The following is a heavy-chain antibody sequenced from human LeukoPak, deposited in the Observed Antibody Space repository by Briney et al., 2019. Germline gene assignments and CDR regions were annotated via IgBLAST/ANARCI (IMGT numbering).Heavy chain of an antibody. J-gene: IGHJ4*02. CDR2: MSGSGGST. Sequence: GGSLRLSCAASGFTLRSCAMSWVRQAPGKGLEWGSAMSGSGGSTYYADSVKGRFTISRDNSKNTLYLQMNSLRAEDTALYYCAKGGSCSGGTCPTDLDYWGQGTLVTVSS. CDR3: AKGGSCSGGTCPTDLDY. D-gene: IGHD2-15*01. V-gene: IGHV3-23*01. CDR1: GFTLRSCA.